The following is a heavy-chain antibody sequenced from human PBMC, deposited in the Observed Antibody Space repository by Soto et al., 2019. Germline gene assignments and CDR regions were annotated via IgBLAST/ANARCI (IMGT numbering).Heavy chain of an antibody. CDR1: GGCVMNYY. D-gene: IGHD1-1*01. CDR2: ISHTGKT. V-gene: IGHV4-59*02. J-gene: IGHJ5*02. CDR3: ARESWNTHGRHFRLEP. Sequence: VQLQESGPGKVKPSETLSLTCTVSGGCVMNYYWTWIRQTPGKGLEWIGDISHTGKTNYNPSLESRVTIAVDLSENQFSLKLRSVTATDSALYFYARESWNTHGRHFRLEPWGQGTLVTVTS.